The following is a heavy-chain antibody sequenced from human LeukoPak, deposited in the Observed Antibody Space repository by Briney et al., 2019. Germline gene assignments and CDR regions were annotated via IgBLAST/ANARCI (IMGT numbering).Heavy chain of an antibody. CDR2: INPNSGGT. J-gene: IGHJ4*02. CDR3: ASPTRGTDSSPQDPFDY. V-gene: IGHV1-2*02. CDR1: GCTFTGYY. D-gene: IGHD6-13*01. Sequence: ASVKVSCKASGCTFTGYYMHWVRQAPGQGLEWMGWINPNSGGTNYAQKFQGRVTMTRDTSISTAYMELSRLRSDDTAVYYCASPTRGTDSSPQDPFDYWGQGTLVTVSS.